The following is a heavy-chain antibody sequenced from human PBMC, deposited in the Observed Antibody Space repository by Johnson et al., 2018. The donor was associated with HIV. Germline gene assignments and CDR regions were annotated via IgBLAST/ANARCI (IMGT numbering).Heavy chain of an antibody. Sequence: QVQLVESGGALVQPGGSLRLSCEVSGFTISTFWMHWVRQAPGKGLEWVAVIWYDGSNKYYADSVKGRFTISRDNSKNTLYLQMNSLRAEDTAVYYCAREQYGGNSSAFDIWGQGTMVTVSS. CDR2: IWYDGSNK. CDR1: GFTISTFW. D-gene: IGHD4-23*01. CDR3: AREQYGGNSSAFDI. V-gene: IGHV3-33*08. J-gene: IGHJ3*02.